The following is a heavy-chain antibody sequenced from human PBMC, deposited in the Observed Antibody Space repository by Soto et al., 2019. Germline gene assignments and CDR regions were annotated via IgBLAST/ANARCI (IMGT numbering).Heavy chain of an antibody. Sequence: SETLSLTCTVSGGSISSYYWSWIRQPPGKGLEWIGYIYYSGSTNYNPSLKSRVTISVDTSKNQFSLKLSSVTAADTAVYYCARDGQAATTTTNVDVAFDIWGQGTMVTVSS. D-gene: IGHD1-26*01. CDR1: GGSISSYY. V-gene: IGHV4-59*01. CDR2: IYYSGST. J-gene: IGHJ3*02. CDR3: ARDGQAATTTTNVDVAFDI.